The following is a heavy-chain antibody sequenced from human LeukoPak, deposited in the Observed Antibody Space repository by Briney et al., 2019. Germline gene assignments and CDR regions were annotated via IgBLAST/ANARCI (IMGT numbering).Heavy chain of an antibody. D-gene: IGHD2-2*01. CDR3: ARAKVYCSSTSCETWSGFDP. CDR1: GGSISSGDYY. V-gene: IGHV4-30-4*01. Sequence: PSQTLSLTCTVSGGSISSGDYYWSWIRQPPGKGLEWIGYIYYSGSTYYNPSLKSRVTISVDTSKNQFSLKLSSVTAADTAVYYCARAKVYCSSTSCETWSGFDPWGQGTLVTVSS. CDR2: IYYSGST. J-gene: IGHJ5*02.